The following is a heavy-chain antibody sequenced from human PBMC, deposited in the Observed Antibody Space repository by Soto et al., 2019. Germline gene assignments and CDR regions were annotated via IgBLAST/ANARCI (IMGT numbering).Heavy chain of an antibody. CDR1: GYTFTSYD. D-gene: IGHD1-7*01. V-gene: IGHV1-8*02. Sequence: ASVKVSCKASGYTFTSYDINWVRQATGQGLEWMGWMNPNSGNTGYAQKFQGRVTMTRNTSISTAYMELSSLRSEDTAVYYCARGVTGTTWDYYYYMDVWGKGTTVTSP. CDR3: ARGVTGTTWDYYYYMDV. CDR2: MNPNSGNT. J-gene: IGHJ6*03.